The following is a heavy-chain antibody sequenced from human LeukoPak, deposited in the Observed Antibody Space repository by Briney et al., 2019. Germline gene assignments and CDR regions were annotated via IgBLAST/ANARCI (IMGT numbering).Heavy chain of an antibody. J-gene: IGHJ6*02. Sequence: GGSLRLSCAAFGFTFSSYGMHWVRQAPGKGLEWVAVIWYDGSNKYYADSVKGRFTISRDNSKNTLYLQMNSLRAEDTAVYYCARDHITMIDYYGMDVWGQGTTVTVSS. CDR3: ARDHITMIDYYGMDV. CDR2: IWYDGSNK. D-gene: IGHD3-22*01. V-gene: IGHV3-33*01. CDR1: GFTFSSYG.